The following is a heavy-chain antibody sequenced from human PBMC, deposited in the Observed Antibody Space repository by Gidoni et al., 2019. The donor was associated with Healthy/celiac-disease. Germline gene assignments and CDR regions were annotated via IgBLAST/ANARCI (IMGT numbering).Heavy chain of an antibody. J-gene: IGHJ3*02. CDR2: IDPSDSYT. V-gene: IGHV5-10-1*03. CDR3: AATFLYCSGGSCYWGAFDI. CDR1: GYSFTSYW. D-gene: IGHD2-15*01. Sequence: EVQLVQSGAEVKKPGESLRISCKGSGYSFTSYWIGWVRQMPGKGLEWMGRIDPSDSYTNYSPSFQDHVTISADKSISTAYLQWSSLKASDTAMYYCAATFLYCSGGSCYWGAFDIWGQGTMVTVSS.